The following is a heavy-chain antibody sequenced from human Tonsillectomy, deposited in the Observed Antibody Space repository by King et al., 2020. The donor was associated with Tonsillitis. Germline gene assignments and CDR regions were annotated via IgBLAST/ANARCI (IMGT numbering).Heavy chain of an antibody. J-gene: IGHJ4*02. CDR1: GFSFSNYG. D-gene: IGHD3-10*02. V-gene: IGHV3-30*02. CDR3: AKDVPAAFFDY. CDR2: IRSDGSIK. Sequence: VQLVESGGGVVQPGGSLRLSCAASGFSFSNYGMHGVGQAPGKGLEWVAFIRSDGSIKYYADPVKGRFTISRDNSKNTQYLQINSPRPEDTAVYYCAKDVPAAFFDYWGQGTLVTVSS.